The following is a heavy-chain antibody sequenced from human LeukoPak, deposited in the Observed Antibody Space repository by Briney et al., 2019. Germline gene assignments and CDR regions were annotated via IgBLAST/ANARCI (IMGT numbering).Heavy chain of an antibody. CDR2: INPNSGGT. V-gene: IGHV1-2*02. J-gene: IGHJ4*02. CDR3: ARGTTVAGTGPLMNY. Sequence: ASVKVSCKASGYTFTGYYMHWVRQAPGQGREWVGWINPNSGGTEFAQKFQGKVTMTRDTSISTAYMDLTSLRSDDTAVYYCARGTTVAGTGPLMNYWGQGTLVTVSS. D-gene: IGHD6-19*01. CDR1: GYTFTGYY.